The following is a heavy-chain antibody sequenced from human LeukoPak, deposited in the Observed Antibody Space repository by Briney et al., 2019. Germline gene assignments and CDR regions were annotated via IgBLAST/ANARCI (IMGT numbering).Heavy chain of an antibody. J-gene: IGHJ4*02. CDR3: ARLRYDSSGFDY. Sequence: SETLSLTCAVYGGSFSGYYWSWVRQPPGKGLEWIGEINHSGSTNYNPSLKSRVTISVDTSKNQFSLKLSSVTAADTAVYYCARLRYDSSGFDYWGQGTLVTVSS. D-gene: IGHD3-22*01. V-gene: IGHV4-34*01. CDR2: INHSGST. CDR1: GGSFSGYY.